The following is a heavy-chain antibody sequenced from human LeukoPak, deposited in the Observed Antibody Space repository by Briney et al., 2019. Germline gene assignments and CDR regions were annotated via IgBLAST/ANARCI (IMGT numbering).Heavy chain of an antibody. CDR3: AKVELLSREYFDY. CDR1: GFTCSSYA. J-gene: IGHJ4*02. CDR2: ISGSGGST. V-gene: IGHV3-23*01. Sequence: GGSLRRSCAACGFTCSSYAMSWVRQAPGKGLEWVSAISGSGGSTYYADSVKGRFTISRDNSKNTLYLQMNSLRAEDTAVYYCAKVELLSREYFDYWGRGTLVTVSS. D-gene: IGHD1-26*01.